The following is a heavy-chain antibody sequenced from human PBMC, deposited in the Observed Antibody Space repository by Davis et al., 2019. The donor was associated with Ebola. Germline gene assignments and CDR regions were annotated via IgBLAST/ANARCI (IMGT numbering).Heavy chain of an antibody. D-gene: IGHD3-3*01. V-gene: IGHV1-69*06. Sequence: SVKVSCKASGGTFSSYAISWVRQAPGQGLEWMGGIIPIFGTANYAQKFQGRVTITADKSTSTAYMELSSLRSEDTAAYYCAAAIFGVVIIPYYYYGMDVWGQGTTVTVSS. CDR2: IIPIFGTA. J-gene: IGHJ6*02. CDR3: AAAIFGVVIIPYYYYGMDV. CDR1: GGTFSSYA.